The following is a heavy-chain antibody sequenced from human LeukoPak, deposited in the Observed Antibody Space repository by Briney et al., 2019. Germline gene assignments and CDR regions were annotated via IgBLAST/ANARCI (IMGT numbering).Heavy chain of an antibody. Sequence: ASVKVSRKASGYTFTSYGISWVRQAPGQGLEWMGWISAYDGNTNYAQKFQGRVTVTTGTSTSTAYMEVRSLRSDDTAVYYCARSDPTVAGTYWGQGTLVTVSS. CDR1: GYTFTSYG. J-gene: IGHJ4*02. CDR3: ARSDPTVAGTY. V-gene: IGHV1-18*04. CDR2: ISAYDGNT. D-gene: IGHD6-19*01.